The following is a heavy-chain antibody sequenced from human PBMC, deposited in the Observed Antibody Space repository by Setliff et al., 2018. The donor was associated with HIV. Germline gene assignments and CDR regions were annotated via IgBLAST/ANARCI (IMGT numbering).Heavy chain of an antibody. Sequence: GPSVKVSCKAFGYTFSTNAIHWVRQAPGQGLEWMGYINAGDDNTRYSEKFQGRVTITRDTSANTAYMELSSLRSEDTAAYYCARGSCSGCYLSDYWGLGTLVTVSS. CDR1: GYTFSTNA. CDR2: INAGDDNT. J-gene: IGHJ4*02. D-gene: IGHD6-19*01. CDR3: ARGSCSGCYLSDY. V-gene: IGHV1-3*01.